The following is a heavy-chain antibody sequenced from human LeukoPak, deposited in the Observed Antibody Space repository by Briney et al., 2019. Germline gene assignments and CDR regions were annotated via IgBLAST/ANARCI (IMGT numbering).Heavy chain of an antibody. D-gene: IGHD6-13*01. Sequence: SQTLSLTCAISGDSVSSSSAAWNWIRQSPSRGLEWLGRTYYRSKWYNDYAVSAKSRITINPDTSKNQFSLQLNSVTPEDTAVYYCARDRKDKRGSSWQRFDYWGQGTLVTVSS. J-gene: IGHJ4*02. CDR3: ARDRKDKRGSSWQRFDY. CDR1: GDSVSSSSAA. CDR2: TYYRSKWYN. V-gene: IGHV6-1*01.